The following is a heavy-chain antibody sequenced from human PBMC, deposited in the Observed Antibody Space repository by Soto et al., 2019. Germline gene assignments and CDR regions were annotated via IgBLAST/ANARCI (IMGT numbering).Heavy chain of an antibody. CDR3: ARARYSDWCFDL. Sequence: PSETLSLTCTVSGGSINIAGHSLGWVRQSPGKGLEWIGYIYHSGSSYYNPSLQSRVTISVDRSKAQFYLTLTSVTAADTAVYFCARARYSDWCFDLWG. J-gene: IGHJ2*01. CDR1: GGSINIAGHS. CDR2: IYHSGSS. D-gene: IGHD3-10*01. V-gene: IGHV4-30-2*06.